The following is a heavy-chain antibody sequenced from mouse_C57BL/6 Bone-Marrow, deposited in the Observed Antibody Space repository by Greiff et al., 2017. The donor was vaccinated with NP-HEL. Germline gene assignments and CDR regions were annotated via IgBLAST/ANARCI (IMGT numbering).Heavy chain of an antibody. Sequence: EVQGVESGGGLVKPGGSLKLSCAASGFTFSSYTMSWVRQTPEKRLEWVATISGGGGNTYYPDSVKGRFTISRDNAKNTLYLQMSSLRSEDTALYYCARLVYYGSSYDFDYWGQGTTLTVSS. D-gene: IGHD1-1*01. CDR1: GFTFSSYT. CDR2: ISGGGGNT. J-gene: IGHJ2*01. CDR3: ARLVYYGSSYDFDY. V-gene: IGHV5-9*01.